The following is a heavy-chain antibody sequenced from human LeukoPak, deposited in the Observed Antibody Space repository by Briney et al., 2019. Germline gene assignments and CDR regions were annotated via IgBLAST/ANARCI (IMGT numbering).Heavy chain of an antibody. CDR1: GGSFSGYY. CDR2: INHSGST. Sequence: SETLSLTCAVYGGSFSGYYWSWIRQPPGKGLEWIGEINHSGSTNYNPSLKSRVTISVDTSKNQFSLKLSSVTAADTAVYYCARAATPQWLVPALDALYFDYWGQGTLVTVSS. J-gene: IGHJ4*02. D-gene: IGHD6-19*01. V-gene: IGHV4-34*01. CDR3: ARAATPQWLVPALDALYFDY.